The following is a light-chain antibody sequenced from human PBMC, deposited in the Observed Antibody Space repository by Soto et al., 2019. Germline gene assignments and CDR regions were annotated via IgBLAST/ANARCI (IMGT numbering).Light chain of an antibody. CDR3: QQYGNSRGT. Sequence: EIVLTQSPGTLSLSPGERATLSFRASQSVSSSYLAWYQQKPGQAPRLLIYNASSRATGIPDRFSGSGSGTDFTLTISRLEPEDFAVYYCQQYGNSRGTFGQGTKVDIK. V-gene: IGKV3-20*01. CDR1: QSVSSSY. J-gene: IGKJ1*01. CDR2: NAS.